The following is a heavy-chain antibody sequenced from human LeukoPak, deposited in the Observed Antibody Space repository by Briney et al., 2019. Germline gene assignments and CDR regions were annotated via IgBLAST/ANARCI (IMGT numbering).Heavy chain of an antibody. CDR3: ARISNWFDP. V-gene: IGHV4-4*09. CDR2: IYTSGST. J-gene: IGHJ5*02. CDR1: GGSISSYY. Sequence: SETPSLTCTVSGGSISSYYWSWIRQPPGKGLEWIGYIYTSGSTNYNPSLKSRVTISVDTSKNQISLKLSSVTAADTAVYYCARISNWFDPWGQGTLVTVSS.